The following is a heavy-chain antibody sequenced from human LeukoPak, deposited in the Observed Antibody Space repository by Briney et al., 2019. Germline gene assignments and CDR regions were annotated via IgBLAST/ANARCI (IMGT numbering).Heavy chain of an antibody. Sequence: GGSLRLSCAASGFTFDNYRMSWVRQAPGKGLEWISTVNADGGNTYYADSVKGRFTLSRDDSRNTVYLQLNNLRVEDTAIYYCAKANWVSNADAVWWGRGTQVTVSS. V-gene: IGHV3-23*01. CDR3: AKANWVSNADAVW. CDR1: GFTFDNYR. CDR2: VNADGGNT. D-gene: IGHD1-1*01. J-gene: IGHJ4*02.